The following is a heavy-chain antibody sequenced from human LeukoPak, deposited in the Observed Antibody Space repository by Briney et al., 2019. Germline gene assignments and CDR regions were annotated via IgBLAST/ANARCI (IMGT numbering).Heavy chain of an antibody. V-gene: IGHV4-34*01. CDR3: ARGPGVDITMVRGVIVNWFDP. D-gene: IGHD3-10*01. CDR1: GGSFSGYY. J-gene: IGHJ5*02. Sequence: SETLSLTCAVYGGSFSGYYWSWIRQPPGKGLEWIGEINHSGSTNYNPSLKSRVTISVDTSKNQFSLKLSSVTAADTAVYYCARGPGVDITMVRGVIVNWFDPWGQGTLVTVSS. CDR2: INHSGST.